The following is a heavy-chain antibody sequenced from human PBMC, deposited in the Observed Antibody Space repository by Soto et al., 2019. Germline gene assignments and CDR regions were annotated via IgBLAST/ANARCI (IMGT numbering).Heavy chain of an antibody. Sequence: SETMYLTCAACGGCFCGHDWAWSRKHPGKGLEWIGEINHSGGTSYNPSLKSRVTISVDTSKSQFSLKLTSVTAADRAVYYFARASEDTVDWRGFYEYWGKGTPDTVSS. CDR1: GGCFCGHD. J-gene: IGHJ4*02. V-gene: IGHV4-34*01. CDR3: ARASEDTVDWRGFYEY. CDR2: INHSGGT. D-gene: IGHD3-3*01.